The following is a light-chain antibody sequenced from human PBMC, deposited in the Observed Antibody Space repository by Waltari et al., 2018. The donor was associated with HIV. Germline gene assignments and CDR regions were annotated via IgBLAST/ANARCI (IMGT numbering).Light chain of an antibody. CDR1: QSVSSK. J-gene: IGKJ5*01. V-gene: IGKV3D-15*01. Sequence: TLAPATLSVSPGERATLSCRASQSVSSKLAWYQQKPGQAPRLLIYGASTRSTGIPGRFSGSESGTEFILTISSLQSEDCAVYYCQQYYKWPLTFGQGTRLEIK. CDR3: QQYYKWPLT. CDR2: GAS.